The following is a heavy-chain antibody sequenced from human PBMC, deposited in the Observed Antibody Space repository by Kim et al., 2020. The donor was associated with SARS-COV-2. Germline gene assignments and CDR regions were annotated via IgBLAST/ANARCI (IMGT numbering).Heavy chain of an antibody. CDR1: GFTFSSYA. D-gene: IGHD3-10*01. J-gene: IGHJ6*03. V-gene: IGHV3-23*01. CDR2: ISGSGGST. Sequence: GGSLRLSCAASGFTFSSYAMSWVRQAPGKGLEWVSAISGSGGSTYYADSVKGRFTISRDNSKNTLYLQMNSLRAEDTAVYYCAKDQVLLWFGEPSDYMDVWGKGTTVTVSS. CDR3: AKDQVLLWFGEPSDYMDV.